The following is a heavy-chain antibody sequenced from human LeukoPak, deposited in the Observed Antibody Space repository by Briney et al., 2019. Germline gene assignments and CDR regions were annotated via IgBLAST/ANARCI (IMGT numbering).Heavy chain of an antibody. CDR2: IYSGGST. CDR1: GFTVSSNY. CDR3: ARDPGLEMDTAFDP. Sequence: PGGSLRLSCAASGFTVSSNYMSWVRQAPGKGLEWVSVIYSGGSTYYADSVKGRFTISRDNSKNTLYLQMNSLRAEDTAVYYCARDPGLEMDTAFDPWGQGTLVTVSS. V-gene: IGHV3-66*01. J-gene: IGHJ5*02. D-gene: IGHD5-18*01.